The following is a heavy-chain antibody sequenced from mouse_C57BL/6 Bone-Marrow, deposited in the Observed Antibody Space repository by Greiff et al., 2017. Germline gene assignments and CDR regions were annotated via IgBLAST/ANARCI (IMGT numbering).Heavy chain of an antibody. D-gene: IGHD1-1*01. CDR1: GYTFTSYW. CDR2: IYPGNSDT. CDR3: TRLQFSYYYGSEYYFDY. Sequence: EVQLQQSGTVLARPGASVKMSCKTSGYTFTSYWMHWVKQRPGQGLEWIGAIYPGNSDTSYNQKFKGKAKLTAVTSASTAYMELSSLTNEDSAVYYCTRLQFSYYYGSEYYFDYWGQGTTLTVSS. V-gene: IGHV1-5*01. J-gene: IGHJ2*01.